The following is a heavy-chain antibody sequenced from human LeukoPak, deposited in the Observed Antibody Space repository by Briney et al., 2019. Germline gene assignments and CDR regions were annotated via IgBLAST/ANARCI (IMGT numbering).Heavy chain of an antibody. D-gene: IGHD3-22*01. CDR3: TRVYYDSSGYLTLGY. CDR2: IRSKAYGGTT. V-gene: IGHV3-49*04. J-gene: IGHJ4*02. Sequence: GGSLRLSCTASGFTFGDYAMSWVRQAPGKGLEWVGFIRSKAYGGTTEYAASVKGRFTISRDDSKSIAYLQMNSLKTGDTAVYYCTRVYYDSSGYLTLGYWGQGTLVTVSS. CDR1: GFTFGDYA.